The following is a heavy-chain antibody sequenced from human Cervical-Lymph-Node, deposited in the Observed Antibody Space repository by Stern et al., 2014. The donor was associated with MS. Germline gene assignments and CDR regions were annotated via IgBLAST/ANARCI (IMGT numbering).Heavy chain of an antibody. CDR2: ISAYTGDT. CDR3: ARLSGPSALQWPEH. J-gene: IGHJ3*01. D-gene: IGHD6-19*01. CDR1: GYTFGTFG. Sequence: VLLVQSGAELKKPGASMTLSCKSSGYTFGTFGVSWVRQAPGQGLEWMGWISAYTGDTKFAQSLQDRITMTTDTSTNTTYMELKNLRYDDTAVYYCARLSGPSALQWPEHWGQGTMVTVSS. V-gene: IGHV1-18*01.